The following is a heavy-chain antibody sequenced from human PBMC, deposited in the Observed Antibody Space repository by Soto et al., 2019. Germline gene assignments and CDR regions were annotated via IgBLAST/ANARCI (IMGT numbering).Heavy chain of an antibody. D-gene: IGHD5-12*01. V-gene: IGHV3-66*01. J-gene: IGHJ4*02. CDR2: IYSGGST. CDR3: ARDRGGYSGPYFDY. CDR1: GFTVSSNY. Sequence: GGSLRLSCAASGFTVSSNYMSWVRQAPGKGLEWVSVIYSGGSTYYADSVKGRFTISRDNSKNTLYLQMNSLRAEDTAVYYCARDRGGYSGPYFDYWGQGTLVTVSS.